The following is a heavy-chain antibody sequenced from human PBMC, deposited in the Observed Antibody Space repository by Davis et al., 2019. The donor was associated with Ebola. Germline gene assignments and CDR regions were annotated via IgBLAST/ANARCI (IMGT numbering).Heavy chain of an antibody. V-gene: IGHV3-74*01. CDR1: GFTFNSYW. J-gene: IGHJ5*01. CDR2: FSNDGEIA. Sequence: GESLKISCAASGFTFNSYWMHWVRQPPGKGLEWVSRFSNDGEIAVYADSVKGRFTTSRDNARNILYLQMNSLRTEDSAVYFCARDVPHNWFDSWGQGTLVTVSS. CDR3: ARDVPHNWFDS.